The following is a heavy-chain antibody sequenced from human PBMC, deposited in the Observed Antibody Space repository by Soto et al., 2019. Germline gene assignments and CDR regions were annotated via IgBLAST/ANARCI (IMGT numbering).Heavy chain of an antibody. CDR2: ISYDGSNK. Sequence: GGSLRLSCAASGFTFSSYGMHWVRQAPGKGLEWVAVISYDGSNKYYADSVKGRFTISRDNSKNTLYLQMNSLRAEDTAVYYCASPTNWNLNYYFDYWGQGTLVTVSS. CDR1: GFTFSSYG. V-gene: IGHV3-30*03. CDR3: ASPTNWNLNYYFDY. D-gene: IGHD1-1*01. J-gene: IGHJ4*02.